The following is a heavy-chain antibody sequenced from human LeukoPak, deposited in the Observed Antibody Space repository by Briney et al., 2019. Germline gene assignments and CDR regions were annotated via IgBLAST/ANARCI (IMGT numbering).Heavy chain of an antibody. Sequence: TGGSLRLSCAASGFTISSYAMSWVRQAPGKGLEWVSLIIDDGHTTSYADSVKGRFTISRDNSKNTLFLQMNSLRAEDTAVYYCAKYGGHLLPHYYLDYWGQGTQVTVSS. D-gene: IGHD3-16*01. V-gene: IGHV3-23*01. CDR1: GFTISSYA. J-gene: IGHJ4*02. CDR3: AKYGGHLLPHYYLDY. CDR2: IIDDGHTT.